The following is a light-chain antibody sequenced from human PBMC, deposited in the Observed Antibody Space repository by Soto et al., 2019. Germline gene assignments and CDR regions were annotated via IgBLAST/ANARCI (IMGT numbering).Light chain of an antibody. CDR2: VTN. CDR1: TSNIGENS. V-gene: IGLV1-44*01. Sequence: QSVLTQPPSVSGTPGQGVTISCSGSTSNIGENSVGWFQQLPGTAPKVVIYVTNNRPSGVPDRFSGSKSGTSAYLAISGLQSEDEADYYCAAWDGSLNGHVFGTGTKVTVL. CDR3: AAWDGSLNGHV. J-gene: IGLJ1*01.